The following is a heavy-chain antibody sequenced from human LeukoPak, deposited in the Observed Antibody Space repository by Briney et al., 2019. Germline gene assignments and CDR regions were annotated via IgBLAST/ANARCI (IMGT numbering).Heavy chain of an antibody. D-gene: IGHD6-13*01. CDR1: GFTFSSYA. V-gene: IGHV3-23*01. Sequence: SGGSLRLSCAASGFTFSSYAMSWVRQAPGKGLEWVSAISGSGGSTYYADSVKGRFTISRDNSKNTLYLQMNSLRAEDTAVYYCAKDIDPSAAAALDAFDIWGQGTMVTVSS. CDR2: ISGSGGST. J-gene: IGHJ3*02. CDR3: AKDIDPSAAAALDAFDI.